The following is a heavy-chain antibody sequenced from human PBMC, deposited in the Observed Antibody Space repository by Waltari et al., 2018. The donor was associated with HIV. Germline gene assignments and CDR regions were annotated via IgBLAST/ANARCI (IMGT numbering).Heavy chain of an antibody. CDR1: GGTFSSNS. J-gene: IGHJ5*02. Sequence: QEQLVQSGAEVKKPGSSVKVSCKASGGTFSSNSISWVRQAPGQGLEWMGNIIRLFESTTYAQKFHGRLTISADESTSTVFMELSSLSFDDTAVYYCARGSSGSYRWFDPWGHGTLVTVSS. V-gene: IGHV1-69*15. CDR3: ARGSSGSYRWFDP. D-gene: IGHD1-26*01. CDR2: IIRLFEST.